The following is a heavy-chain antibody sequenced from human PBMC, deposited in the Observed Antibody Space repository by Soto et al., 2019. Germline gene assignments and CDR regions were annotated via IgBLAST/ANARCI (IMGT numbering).Heavy chain of an antibody. CDR3: ASWLERAAAGQDY. Sequence: PGGSLRLSCAASGFTFSTYYMSWVRQAPGKGLEWVAEIKEDGSEKNYVDSVKGRFTISRDNAKNSLYLQMNSLRAEDTAVYYCASWLERAAAGQDYWGQGTLVTVSS. CDR1: GFTFSTYY. J-gene: IGHJ4*02. V-gene: IGHV3-7*01. D-gene: IGHD6-13*01. CDR2: IKEDGSEK.